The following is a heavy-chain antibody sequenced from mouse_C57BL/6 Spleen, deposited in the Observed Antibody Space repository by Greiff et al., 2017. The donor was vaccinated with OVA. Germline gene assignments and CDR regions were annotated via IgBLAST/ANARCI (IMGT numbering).Heavy chain of an antibody. Sequence: EVQLQQSGPELVKPGASVKMSCKASGYTFTDYNMHWVKQSHGKSLEWIGYINPNNGGTSYNQKFKGKATLTVNKSSSTAYMELRSLTSEDSAVYYCARIYYGNSWFAYWGQGTLVTVSA. CDR1: GYTFTDYN. J-gene: IGHJ3*01. CDR3: ARIYYGNSWFAY. CDR2: INPNNGGT. D-gene: IGHD2-1*01. V-gene: IGHV1-22*01.